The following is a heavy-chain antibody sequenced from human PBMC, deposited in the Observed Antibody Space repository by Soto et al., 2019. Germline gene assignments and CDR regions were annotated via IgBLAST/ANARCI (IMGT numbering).Heavy chain of an antibody. CDR1: GASITSYY. CDR2: IYYRGIT. V-gene: IGHV4-59*01. Sequence: PSETLSLTCTVSGASITSYYWSWIRQPPGKGLEWIGYIYYRGITNYNPSLKSRVTISVDTSKNQFSLKLSSVTAADTAVYYCARFDQVSYYFDYWGQGTLVTVSS. J-gene: IGHJ4*02. CDR3: ARFDQVSYYFDY.